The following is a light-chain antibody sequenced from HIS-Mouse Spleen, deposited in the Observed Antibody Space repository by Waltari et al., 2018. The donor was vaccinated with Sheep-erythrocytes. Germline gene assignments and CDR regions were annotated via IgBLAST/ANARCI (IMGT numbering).Light chain of an antibody. CDR3: QAWDSSIYV. Sequence: SYELTQPPSVSVSPGPTASISCPGDKLGDKYACWYQQKPGQSPVLVIYQDSKRPSGIPERFSGSNSGNTATLTISGTQAMDEADYYCQAWDSSIYVFGTGTKVTVL. J-gene: IGLJ1*01. V-gene: IGLV3-1*01. CDR2: QDS. CDR1: KLGDKY.